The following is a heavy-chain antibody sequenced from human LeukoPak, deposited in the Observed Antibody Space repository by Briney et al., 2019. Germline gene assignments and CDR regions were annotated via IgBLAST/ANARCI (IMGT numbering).Heavy chain of an antibody. J-gene: IGHJ2*01. CDR3: AKTTPDYSSSPRSGYWYFDL. Sequence: GGSLRLSCAASGFTFSSYAMSWVRQAPGKGLEWVSAISGSGGSTYYAGSVKGRFTISRDNSKNTLYLQMNSLRAEDTAVYYCAKTTPDYSSSPRSGYWYFDLWGRGTLVTVSS. V-gene: IGHV3-23*01. CDR2: ISGSGGST. D-gene: IGHD6-6*01. CDR1: GFTFSSYA.